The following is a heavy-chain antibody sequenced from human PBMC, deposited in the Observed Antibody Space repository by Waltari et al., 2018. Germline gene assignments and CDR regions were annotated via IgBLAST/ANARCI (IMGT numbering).Heavy chain of an antibody. CDR2: INHSGST. CDR3: ARRAVTTARDYGGNSGFDY. V-gene: IGHV4-34*01. J-gene: IGHJ4*02. CDR1: GGSFSGYY. Sequence: QVQLQQWGAGLLKPSETLSLTCAVYGGSFSGYYWSWIRQPPGKGLEWIGEINHSGSTNYNPSLKSRVTISVDTSKNQFSLKLSSVTAADTAVYYCARRAVTTARDYGGNSGFDYWGQGTLVTVSS. D-gene: IGHD4-17*01.